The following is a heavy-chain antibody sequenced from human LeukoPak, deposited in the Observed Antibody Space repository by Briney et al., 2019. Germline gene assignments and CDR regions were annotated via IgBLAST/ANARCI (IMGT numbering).Heavy chain of an antibody. D-gene: IGHD6-25*01. V-gene: IGHV3-21*01. CDR2: ISSSSSYI. J-gene: IGHJ4*02. Sequence: GGSLRLSCAASGFTFSSYSMNWVRQAPGKGLEWVSSISSSSSYIYYADSVKGRFTISRDNAKNSLYLQMNSLRAEDTAVYYCARYSSGWPGYFDYWGQGTLSPSPQ. CDR1: GFTFSSYS. CDR3: ARYSSGWPGYFDY.